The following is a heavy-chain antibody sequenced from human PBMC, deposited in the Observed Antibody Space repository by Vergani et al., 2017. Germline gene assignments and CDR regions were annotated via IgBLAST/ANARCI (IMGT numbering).Heavy chain of an antibody. D-gene: IGHD3-22*01. J-gene: IGHJ4*02. V-gene: IGHV3-23*01. CDR3: AKDSEGSSGYPFDY. CDR1: GFTFSSYA. CDR2: ISGSGGST. Sequence: EVQLLESGGGLVQPGGSLRLSCAASGFTFSSYAMSWVRQAPGKGLEWVSAISGSGGSTYYADSVKGRFTISRDNSKNTLYLQMNSLRAEVTAVYYWAKDSEGSSGYPFDYWGQGTLVTVSS.